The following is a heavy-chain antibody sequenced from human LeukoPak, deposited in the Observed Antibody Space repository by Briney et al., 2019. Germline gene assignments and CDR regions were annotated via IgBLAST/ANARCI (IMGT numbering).Heavy chain of an antibody. J-gene: IGHJ4*02. V-gene: IGHV3-23*01. CDR2: ISGSGDST. D-gene: IGHD6-19*01. CDR1: GFTFSNYA. Sequence: RTGGSLRLSCAASGFTFSNYAMNWVRQAPGKGLEWVSAISGSGDSTQYADSVKGRFTISRDNSKNTLYLQMNTLRAEDTALYYCAKEGDRWQWLVPSFDYWGQGTLVTVSS. CDR3: AKEGDRWQWLVPSFDY.